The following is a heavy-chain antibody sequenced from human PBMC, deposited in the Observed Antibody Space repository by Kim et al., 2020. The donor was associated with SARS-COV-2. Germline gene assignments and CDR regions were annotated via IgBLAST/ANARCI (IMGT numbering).Heavy chain of an antibody. J-gene: IGHJ5*02. Sequence: GGSLRLSCAASGFTFDDYAMHWVRQAPGKGLEWVSLISGDGGSTYYADSVKGRFTISRDNSKNSLYLQMNSLRTEDTALYYCAKNRRPSDSSGPINWFDPWGQGTLVTVSS. V-gene: IGHV3-43*02. CDR1: GFTFDDYA. D-gene: IGHD3-22*01. CDR3: AKNRRPSDSSGPINWFDP. CDR2: ISGDGGST.